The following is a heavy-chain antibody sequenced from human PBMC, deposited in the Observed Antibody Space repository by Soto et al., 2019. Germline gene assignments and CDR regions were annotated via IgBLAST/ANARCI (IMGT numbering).Heavy chain of an antibody. Sequence: SETLSLTCSVSGDAITTGDYYWSWIRQPPGKGLEWIGYIHYSGRTFYNPSLKNRLSISTATSTNQFSLRLTSVTAADTAVYYCARESFYGADFDYWGQGILVTAPQ. CDR1: GDAITTGDYY. CDR3: ARESFYGADFDY. J-gene: IGHJ4*02. V-gene: IGHV4-30-4*01. CDR2: IHYSGRT. D-gene: IGHD4-17*01.